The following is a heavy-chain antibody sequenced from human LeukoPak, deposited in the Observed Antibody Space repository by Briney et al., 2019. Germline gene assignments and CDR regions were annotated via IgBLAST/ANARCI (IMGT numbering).Heavy chain of an antibody. CDR1: GGTFSSYT. CDR2: IIPILGKA. V-gene: IGHV1-69*08. Sequence: ASVKVSYKASGGTFSSYTISWVRQAPGQGLEWMGRIIPILGKANYAQKFQGRVTITADKSTSTAYMELSSLRSEDTAVYYCARDSALGAYSSSWYAFDIWGQGTMVTVSS. J-gene: IGHJ3*02. D-gene: IGHD6-13*01. CDR3: ARDSALGAYSSSWYAFDI.